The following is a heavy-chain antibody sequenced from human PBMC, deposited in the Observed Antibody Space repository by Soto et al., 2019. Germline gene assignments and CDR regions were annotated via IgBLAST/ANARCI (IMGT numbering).Heavy chain of an antibody. D-gene: IGHD1-7*01. J-gene: IGHJ2*01. CDR3: ARDFMGPRSMTGTTFEI. CDR2: AGNKANSYTT. Sequence: GTMRHSCSAASFTFSAHYRCWISKPPLKGLEWVGRAGNKANSYTTEYAASVKGRCTISRDDSKNSLYLQMNSLKTEDTAVYYCARDFMGPRSMTGTTFEIWGRGTLVTV. V-gene: IGHV3-72*01. CDR1: SFTFSAHY.